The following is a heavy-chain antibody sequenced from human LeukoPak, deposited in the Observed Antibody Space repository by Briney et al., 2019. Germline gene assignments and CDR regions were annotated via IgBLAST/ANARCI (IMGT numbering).Heavy chain of an antibody. J-gene: IGHJ4*02. V-gene: IGHV4-39*01. D-gene: IGHD3-16*01. CDR2: ISYSGNT. CDR1: GGSISGSDYY. Sequence: KPSETLSLTCTVSGGSISGSDYYWGWIRQPPGKGLEWIATISYSGNTYYNPSLRSRVTISVDTSKNQFPLKLNSVGAADTAVYFCARHSFSGGSFEYWGQGTLVTVFS. CDR3: ARHSFSGGSFEY.